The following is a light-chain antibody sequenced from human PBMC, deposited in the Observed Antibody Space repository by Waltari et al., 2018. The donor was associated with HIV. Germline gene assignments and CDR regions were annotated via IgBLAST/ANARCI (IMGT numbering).Light chain of an antibody. CDR2: EVS. Sequence: QSALTQPASVSGSPGQSITISCTGSSSDVGSYNHVSWYQQHPGKAPRLIIYEVSKRPSGVVNRYSASKSGKTASLTVSGLRAEDEADYYCSSYAGSSTFVIFGGGTKLTVL. CDR3: SSYAGSSTFVI. J-gene: IGLJ2*01. V-gene: IGLV2-23*02. CDR1: SSDVGSYNH.